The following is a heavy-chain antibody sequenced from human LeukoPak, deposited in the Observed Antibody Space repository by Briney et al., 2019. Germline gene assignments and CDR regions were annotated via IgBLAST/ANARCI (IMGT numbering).Heavy chain of an antibody. CDR3: TRDLGGALAWFDP. CDR2: MNSSNWNK. V-gene: IGHV1-2*06. D-gene: IGHD2-21*01. Sequence: ASVKVSCKASGYFFTGFYIHPVRQAPGPGLEWMGRMNSSNWNKDFAQHFQGRVNMTRDTSIITAYMELSSLTSDDTAVYYCTRDLGGALAWFDPWGQGTLVTVSS. CDR1: GYFFTGFY. J-gene: IGHJ5*02.